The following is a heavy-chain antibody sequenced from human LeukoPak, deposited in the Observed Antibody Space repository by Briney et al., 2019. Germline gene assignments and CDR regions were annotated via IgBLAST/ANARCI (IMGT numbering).Heavy chain of an antibody. V-gene: IGHV3-7*01. CDR1: GFTFSSYW. J-gene: IGHJ3*02. D-gene: IGHD2-8*01. CDR2: IKQDGSEK. CDR3: ARRDIVLMVYDAFDI. Sequence: GGSLRLSCAASGFTFSSYWMSWVRQAPGKGLEWVANIKQDGSEKYYVDSVKGRFTISRDNAKNSLYLQMNSLRAEDTAVYYCARRDIVLMVYDAFDIWGQGTMVTVSS.